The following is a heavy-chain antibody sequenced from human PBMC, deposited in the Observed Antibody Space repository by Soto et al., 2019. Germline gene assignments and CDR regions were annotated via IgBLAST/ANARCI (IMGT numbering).Heavy chain of an antibody. CDR2: IIPISDTT. CDR3: ARSQGSSTSLEIYYYYYYGMDV. CDR1: GGTFSSYA. J-gene: IGHJ6*02. V-gene: IGHV1-69*13. Sequence: SVKVSCKASGGTFSSYAISWVRQAPGQGLEWMGGIIPISDTTNYAQKFQGRVTITADESTSTAYLELSSLRSEDTAVYYCARSQGSSTSLEIYYYYYYGMDVWGQGTTVTVSS. D-gene: IGHD2-2*01.